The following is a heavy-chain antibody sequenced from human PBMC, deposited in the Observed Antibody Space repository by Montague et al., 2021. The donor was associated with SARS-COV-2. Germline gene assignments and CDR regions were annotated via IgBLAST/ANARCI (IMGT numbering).Heavy chain of an antibody. J-gene: IGHJ3*02. CDR1: GFIFSNFA. D-gene: IGHD1-26*01. CDR2: ITYDGIDK. V-gene: IGHV3-30*04. Sequence: SLRLSCAASGFIFSNFAFHWVRQAPGKGLEWVAIITYDGIDKFYADSVKGRFTISRDNSKNTLYLQMNSLRAEDTAVYYCARAYSGSYLSAFDIWGQGTMVTVSS. CDR3: ARAYSGSYLSAFDI.